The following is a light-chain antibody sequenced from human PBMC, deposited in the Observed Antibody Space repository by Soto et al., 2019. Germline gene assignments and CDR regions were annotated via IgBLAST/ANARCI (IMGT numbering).Light chain of an antibody. CDR1: HDIKEY. J-gene: IGKJ5*01. Sequence: DIQLTQSPSSLSTSLGDRVTITCQADHDIKEYLNWYQAKPGKAPKLLIYDASNLQTGVPSRFSGSGSGTRFTFTISSLQPEDIATYYCQRYDSRPPTFGQGTRLDIK. CDR2: DAS. CDR3: QRYDSRPPT. V-gene: IGKV1-33*01.